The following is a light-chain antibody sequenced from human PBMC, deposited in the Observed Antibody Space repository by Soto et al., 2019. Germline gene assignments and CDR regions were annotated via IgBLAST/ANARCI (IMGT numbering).Light chain of an antibody. J-gene: IGKJ5*01. Sequence: EIVLTQSPATLSLSPGERATLSCMASETIRGLLAGYQQRPAQPPRLLIYDTSNRATGSPAKFSGSGSGTDFTLTIIGLEHADLGVDYCQQRHNWPSTFGQGTRLEIK. CDR1: ETIRGL. V-gene: IGKV3-11*01. CDR2: DTS. CDR3: QQRHNWPST.